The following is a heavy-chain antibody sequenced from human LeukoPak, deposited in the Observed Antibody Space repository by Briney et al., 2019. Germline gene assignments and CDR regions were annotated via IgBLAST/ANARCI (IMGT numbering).Heavy chain of an antibody. CDR1: GGSINNHY. CDR3: ATNRAGTYDRPFEI. Sequence: SETLSLTCIVSGGSINNHYWTWIRQTPGKGLEWIGDIHYTGTTKYYPSLKSRVTISVDTSKNQFSLELRSVTATDTAVYFCATNRAGTYDRPFEIWGQGTMVTVSS. CDR2: IHYTGTT. V-gene: IGHV4-59*08. D-gene: IGHD1-26*01. J-gene: IGHJ3*02.